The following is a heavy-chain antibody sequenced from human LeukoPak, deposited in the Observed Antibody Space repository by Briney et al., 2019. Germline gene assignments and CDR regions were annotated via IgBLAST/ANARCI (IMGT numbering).Heavy chain of an antibody. CDR2: IYYSGST. CDR1: GGSISSSSYY. Sequence: KPSETLSLTCTVSGGSISSSSYYWGWIRQPPGKGLEWIGSIYYSGSTYYNPSLKSRVTISVDTSKNQFSLKLSSVTAADTAVYYCARDHKVQWFDYWGQGTLVTVSS. CDR3: ARDHKVQWFDY. J-gene: IGHJ4*02. V-gene: IGHV4-39*07. D-gene: IGHD1-26*01.